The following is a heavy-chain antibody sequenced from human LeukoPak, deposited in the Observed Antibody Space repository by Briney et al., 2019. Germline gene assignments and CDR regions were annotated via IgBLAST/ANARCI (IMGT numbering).Heavy chain of an antibody. Sequence: PSETLSLTCAVYGGSFSGYYWSWIRQPPGKGLEWIGSIYYSGSTYYNPSLKSRVTISVDTSKNQFSLKLSSVTAADTAVYYCARVDYDYVWGSYRNDYWGQGTLVTVSS. CDR2: IYYSGST. CDR1: GGSFSGYY. J-gene: IGHJ4*02. V-gene: IGHV4-34*01. D-gene: IGHD3-16*02. CDR3: ARVDYDYVWGSYRNDY.